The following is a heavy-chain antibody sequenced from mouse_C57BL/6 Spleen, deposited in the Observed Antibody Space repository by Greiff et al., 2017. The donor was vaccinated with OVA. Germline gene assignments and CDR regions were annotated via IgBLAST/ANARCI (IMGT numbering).Heavy chain of an antibody. CDR2: INPSTGGT. V-gene: IGHV1-42*01. CDR3: ARYGDYDYFDY. D-gene: IGHD2-4*01. CDR1: GYSFTGYY. Sequence: VQLKQSGPELVKPGASVKISCKASGYSFTGYYMNWVKQSPEKSLEWIGEINPSTGGTTYNQKFKAKATLTVDKSSSTAYMQLKSLTSEDSAVYYCARYGDYDYFDYWGQGTTLTVSS. J-gene: IGHJ2*01.